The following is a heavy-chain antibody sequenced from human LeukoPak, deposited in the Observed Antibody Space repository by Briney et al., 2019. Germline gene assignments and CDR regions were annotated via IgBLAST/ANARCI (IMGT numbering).Heavy chain of an antibody. Sequence: PSETLSLTCAVYGGPFGVYYWSWVRQPPGKGLEWIGEVNHSGSTNYNPSLKSRVTISVDTSKNHFSLKLSSVTAADTAVYYCAGPGAGDPDYWGQGTLVTVSS. V-gene: IGHV4-34*01. CDR3: AGPGAGDPDY. CDR1: GGPFGVYY. D-gene: IGHD3-10*01. J-gene: IGHJ4*02. CDR2: VNHSGST.